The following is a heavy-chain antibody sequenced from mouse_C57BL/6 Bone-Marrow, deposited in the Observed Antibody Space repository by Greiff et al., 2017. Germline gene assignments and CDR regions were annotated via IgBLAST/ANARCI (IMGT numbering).Heavy chain of an antibody. CDR3: ARSDGTGGFAY. D-gene: IGHD2-1*01. J-gene: IGHJ3*01. CDR2: IYPGSGNT. V-gene: IGHV1-76*01. Sequence: QVQLQQSGAELVRPGASVKLSCKASGYTFTDYYINWVKQRPGQGLEWIARIYPGSGNTYYNEKFKGKATLTAEKSSSTAYMQLSSLTSEDSAVYFCARSDGTGGFAYWGQGTLVTVSA. CDR1: GYTFTDYY.